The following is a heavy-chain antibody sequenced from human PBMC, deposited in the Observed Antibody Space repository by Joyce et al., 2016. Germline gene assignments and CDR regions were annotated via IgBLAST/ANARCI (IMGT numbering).Heavy chain of an antibody. D-gene: IGHD2-15*01. CDR2: IYIDDDTT. CDR1: GFTVSGIY. J-gene: IGHJ3*02. Sequence: EVQLVESGGGLVQPGGSLRLSCAASGFTVSGIYMSWVRQAPGKVLEWVSVIYIDDDTTYYADSVKGRFTIFRDNSRNTVYLQMRSLRGDDTAVYYCARTPTVAFDIWGQGTMVTVSS. V-gene: IGHV3-66*02. CDR3: ARTPTVAFDI.